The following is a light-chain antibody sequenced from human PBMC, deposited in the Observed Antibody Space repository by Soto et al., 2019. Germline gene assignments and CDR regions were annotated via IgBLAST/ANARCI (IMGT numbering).Light chain of an antibody. Sequence: QSVLTQPPSVSAAPGQKVTISCSGSSSNIGNHYVSWYQHLPGTAPKLLIYDNNNRPSGVPDRFSGSASGTSATLGIAGLQTGDEADYYCGTWDSSLSARVFGGGTKLTVL. CDR1: SSNIGNHY. V-gene: IGLV1-51*01. J-gene: IGLJ3*02. CDR3: GTWDSSLSARV. CDR2: DNN.